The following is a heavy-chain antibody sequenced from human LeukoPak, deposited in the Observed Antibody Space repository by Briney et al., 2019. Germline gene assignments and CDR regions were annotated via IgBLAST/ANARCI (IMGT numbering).Heavy chain of an antibody. D-gene: IGHD3-22*01. CDR3: ARRSSVSSGLWAFDY. V-gene: IGHV4-4*09. Sequence: PSETLSLTCTVSGGSISSYYWSWIRQPPGKGLEWIGYIYSSGSANYNPSLESRVTISLDTSKKQFSLKLSSVTAADTAVYYCARRSSVSSGLWAFDYWGQGTLVTVSS. CDR2: IYSSGSA. CDR1: GGSISSYY. J-gene: IGHJ4*02.